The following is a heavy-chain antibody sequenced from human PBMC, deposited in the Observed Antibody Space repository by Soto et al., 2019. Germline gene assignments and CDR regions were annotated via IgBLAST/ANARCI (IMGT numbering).Heavy chain of an antibody. V-gene: IGHV3-30*18. Sequence: PGGSLRLSCAASGFTFSSYGMHWVRQAPGKGLEWVAVISYDGSNKYYADSVKGRFTISRDNSKNTLYLQMNSLRAEDTAVYYCAKDIGSSIFDYWGQGTLVTVSS. D-gene: IGHD1-26*01. CDR2: ISYDGSNK. CDR3: AKDIGSSIFDY. CDR1: GFTFSSYG. J-gene: IGHJ4*02.